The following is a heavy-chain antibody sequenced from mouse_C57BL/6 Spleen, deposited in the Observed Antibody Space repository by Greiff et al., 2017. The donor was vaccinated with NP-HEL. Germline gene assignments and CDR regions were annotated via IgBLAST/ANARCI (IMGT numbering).Heavy chain of an antibody. Sequence: VHVKQSGPELVTPGASVKISCKASGYSFTDYNMNWVKQSNGKSLEWIGVINPNYGTSSYNQKFKGKATLTVDQSSSTAYMQLNRLTSEDSAVYYCARGGWFAYWGQGTLVTVSA. CDR3: ARGGWFAY. CDR2: INPNYGTS. J-gene: IGHJ3*01. CDR1: GYSFTDYN. V-gene: IGHV1-39*01.